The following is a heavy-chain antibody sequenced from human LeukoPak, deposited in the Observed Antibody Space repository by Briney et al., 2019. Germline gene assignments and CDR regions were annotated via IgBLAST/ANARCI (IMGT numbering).Heavy chain of an antibody. Sequence: GGSLRLSCAASGFTFSSYGMHWVRQAPGKGLEWVAFIRYDGSNKYYADSVKGRFTISRDNSRNTLYLQMNSLRAEDTAVYYCAKEGRIMIFGVVIEWFDPWGQGTLVTVSS. CDR3: AKEGRIMIFGVVIEWFDP. J-gene: IGHJ5*02. CDR2: IRYDGSNK. V-gene: IGHV3-30*02. CDR1: GFTFSSYG. D-gene: IGHD3-3*01.